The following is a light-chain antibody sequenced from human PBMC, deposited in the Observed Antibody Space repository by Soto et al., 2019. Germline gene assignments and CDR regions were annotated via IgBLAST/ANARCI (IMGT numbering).Light chain of an antibody. CDR1: SGDVGNYDL. J-gene: IGLJ3*02. CDR3: CSYAGNGAWV. V-gene: IGLV2-23*02. CDR2: EVS. Sequence: QSVLTQPAYVSGSPGQSITISCSGSSGDVGNYDLVSWYQQIPGKAPQLMIFEVSRRPSRVSDRFSGSKSGNTASLTISGLQAEDEGDFYCCSYAGNGAWVFGGGTKLTVL.